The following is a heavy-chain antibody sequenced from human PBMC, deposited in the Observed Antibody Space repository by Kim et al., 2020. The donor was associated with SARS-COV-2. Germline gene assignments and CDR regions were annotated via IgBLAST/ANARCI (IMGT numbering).Heavy chain of an antibody. CDR1: GYTFTSYG. CDR2: ISAYNDNT. D-gene: IGHD4-17*01. J-gene: IGHJ6*02. CDR3: ARVPHEVTTLRYYYYGMDV. V-gene: IGHV1-18*01. Sequence: ASVKVSCKASGYTFTSYGINWVRQAPGQGLEWMGWISAYNDNTNYAQNLQGRVTMTTDTSTSTAYMELRSLRSDDTAVYYCARVPHEVTTLRYYYYGMDVWGQGTTVTVSS.